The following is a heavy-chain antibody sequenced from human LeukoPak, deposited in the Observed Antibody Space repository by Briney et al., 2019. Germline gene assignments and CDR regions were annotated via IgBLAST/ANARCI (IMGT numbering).Heavy chain of an antibody. J-gene: IGHJ4*02. D-gene: IGHD3-3*01. V-gene: IGHV1-8*01. CDR3: ARGLETYYDFWSGYYPPDY. CDR1: GYTFTSYD. Sequence: GASVKVSCKASGYTFTSYDINWVRQATGQGLEWMGWMNPNSGNRGYAQKFQGRVTMTRNTSISTAYMELSSLRSEDTAVYYCARGLETYYDFWSGYYPPDYWGQGTLVTVSS. CDR2: MNPNSGNR.